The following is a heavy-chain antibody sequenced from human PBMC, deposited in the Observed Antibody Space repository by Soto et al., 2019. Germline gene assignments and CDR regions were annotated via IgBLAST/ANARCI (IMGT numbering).Heavy chain of an antibody. CDR3: ARARCGGDCYTFDY. Sequence: QVQRVQSGAEVKKPGSSVKVSCKASGGTFSSYTISWVRQAPGQGLEWMGRIIPILGIANYAQKFQGRVTITADKSTSTAYMELSSLRSEDTAVYYCARARCGGDCYTFDYWGQGTLVIVSS. D-gene: IGHD2-21*02. V-gene: IGHV1-69*02. J-gene: IGHJ4*02. CDR1: GGTFSSYT. CDR2: IIPILGIA.